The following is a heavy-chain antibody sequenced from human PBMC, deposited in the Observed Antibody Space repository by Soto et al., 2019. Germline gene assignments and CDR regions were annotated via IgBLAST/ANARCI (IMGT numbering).Heavy chain of an antibody. J-gene: IGHJ6*02. CDR3: ARASAAGKYYYGMDV. CDR2: IYPGDSDT. V-gene: IGHV5-51*01. Sequence: PGESLKISCKGSGYSFTSYWIGWVRQMPGKGLEWMGIIYPGDSDTRYSPSFQGQVTISADKSISTAYLQWSSLKASDTAMYYCARASAAGKYYYGMDVWGQGTTVTVSS. CDR1: GYSFTSYW. D-gene: IGHD6-13*01.